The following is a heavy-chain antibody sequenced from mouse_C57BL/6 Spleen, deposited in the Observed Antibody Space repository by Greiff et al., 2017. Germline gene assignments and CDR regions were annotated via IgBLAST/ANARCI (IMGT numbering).Heavy chain of an antibody. CDR3: IRGAMDY. CDR1: GFSLTSYG. V-gene: IGHV2-5*01. Sequence: VHLVESGPGLVQPSQSLSITCTVSGFSLTSYGVHWVRQSPGKGLEWLGVIWRGGSTDYNAAVMSRLSITKDNSKSQVFFKMNSLQADDTAVYYCIRGAMDYWGQGTSVTVSS. J-gene: IGHJ4*01. CDR2: IWRGGST.